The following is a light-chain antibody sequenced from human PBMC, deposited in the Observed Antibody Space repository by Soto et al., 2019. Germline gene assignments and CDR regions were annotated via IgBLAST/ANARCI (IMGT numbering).Light chain of an antibody. CDR3: QVYDGAKT. J-gene: IGKJ1*01. CDR2: DAS. V-gene: IGKV3-20*01. Sequence: VVLTQSPGTLSLSPGERAALSCRASQIVSNNYLAWYQQKPGQAPRLLIYDASRRATGIPDRFSGSGSGTDFTLTISSLEPEDFAVYYCQVYDGAKTFGQGTTVDIK. CDR1: QIVSNNY.